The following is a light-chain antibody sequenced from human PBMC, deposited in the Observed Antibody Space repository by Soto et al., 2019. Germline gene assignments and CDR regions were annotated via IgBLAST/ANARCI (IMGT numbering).Light chain of an antibody. V-gene: IGKV3-20*01. CDR1: QSVSSNF. CDR2: GAS. Sequence: EIVLTQSPGTLSSSPGERATLSCRASQSVSSNFLAWYQQKPGQTPRLLIYGASSRATGIPDRCSGSGSGTDFSLTISRLEPEDFAVYYCQQYGSSQTFGQGTKVEMK. J-gene: IGKJ1*01. CDR3: QQYGSSQT.